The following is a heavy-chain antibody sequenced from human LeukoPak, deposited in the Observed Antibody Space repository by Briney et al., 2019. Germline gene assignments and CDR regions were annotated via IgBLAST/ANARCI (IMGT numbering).Heavy chain of an antibody. CDR2: IYYSGST. CDR3: ARASIDYDFWSGYYYNYYYYYMDV. D-gene: IGHD3-3*01. J-gene: IGHJ6*03. CDR1: GGSISSHY. Sequence: SETLSLTCTVSGGSISSHYWSWVRQPPGKGLEWIGYIYYSGSTNYNPSLKSRVTISVDTSKNQFSLKLSSVTAADTAVYYCARASIDYDFWSGYYYNYYYYYMDVWGKGTTVTVSS. V-gene: IGHV4-59*11.